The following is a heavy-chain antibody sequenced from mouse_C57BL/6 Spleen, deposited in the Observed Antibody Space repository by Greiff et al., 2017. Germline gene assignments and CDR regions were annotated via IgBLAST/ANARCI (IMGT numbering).Heavy chain of an antibody. CDR2: IRNKANGYTT. Sequence: EVQVVESGGGLVQPGGSLSLSCAASGFTFTDYYMSWVRQTPGKALEWLGFIRNKANGYTTEYSASVKGRFTISRDNSQSILYLQMSALRAEDSATYYCARIYGNYVWYFDVWGTGTPVTVSS. CDR3: ARIYGNYVWYFDV. V-gene: IGHV7-3*01. J-gene: IGHJ1*03. CDR1: GFTFTDYY. D-gene: IGHD2-1*01.